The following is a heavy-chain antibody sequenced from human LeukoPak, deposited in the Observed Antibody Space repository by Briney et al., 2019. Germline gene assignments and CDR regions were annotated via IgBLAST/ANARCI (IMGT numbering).Heavy chain of an antibody. J-gene: IGHJ4*02. CDR1: GFTFSSYA. CDR2: ISGSGEST. CDR3: AKDLLSGGNCYSIFHY. V-gene: IGHV3-23*01. D-gene: IGHD2-21*02. Sequence: PGGSLRLSCAASGFTFSSYAMSWVRQAPGKGLEWVSGISGSGESTYYADSVKGRFTISRDNSKNTLYLQMNSLRAEDTPVYYCAKDLLSGGNCYSIFHYWGQGTLVTVSS.